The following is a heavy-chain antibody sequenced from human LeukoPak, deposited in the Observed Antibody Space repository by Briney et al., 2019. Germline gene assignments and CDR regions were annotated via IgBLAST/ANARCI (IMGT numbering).Heavy chain of an antibody. J-gene: IGHJ4*02. CDR3: ARDSVGTYYDFWSGYYTDYFDY. CDR2: ISAYNGNT. V-gene: IGHV1-18*01. D-gene: IGHD3-3*01. CDR1: GYTFTSYG. Sequence: ASVKVSCKASGYTFTSYGISWVRQAPGQGLEWMGWISAYNGNTNYALKLQGRVTMTTDTSTSTAYMELRSLRSDDTAVYYCARDSVGTYYDFWSGYYTDYFDYWGQGTLVTVSS.